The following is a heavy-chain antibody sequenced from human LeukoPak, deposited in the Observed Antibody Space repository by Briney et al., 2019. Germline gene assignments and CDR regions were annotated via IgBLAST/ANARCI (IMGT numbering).Heavy chain of an antibody. CDR2: IYGNNDK. CDR1: GFSLNTSGVG. CDR3: AHRRRTGLENWFDP. Sequence: ESGPTLVNPTQTLTLTCTFSGFSLNTSGVGVGWIRQPPGKALEWLALIYGNNDKRYSPSLKSRLTTTKDTSKNQVVLTMTNMDPVDTATYFCAHRRRTGLENWFDPWGQGTLVTVSS. J-gene: IGHJ5*02. D-gene: IGHD1-1*01. V-gene: IGHV2-5*01.